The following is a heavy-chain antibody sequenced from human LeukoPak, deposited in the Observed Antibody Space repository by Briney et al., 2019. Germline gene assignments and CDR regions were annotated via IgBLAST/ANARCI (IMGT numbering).Heavy chain of an antibody. CDR1: GFTFSSYA. CDR2: ISSNGGST. J-gene: IGHJ4*02. CDR3: ARETGSGSYYERGYVDY. D-gene: IGHD3-10*01. Sequence: GGSPRLSCAASGFTFSSYAMHWVRQAPGKGLEYVSAISSNGGSTYYANSVKGRFTISRDNSKNTLYLQMGSLRAEDMAVYYCARETGSGSYYERGYVDYWGQGTLVTVSS. V-gene: IGHV3-64*01.